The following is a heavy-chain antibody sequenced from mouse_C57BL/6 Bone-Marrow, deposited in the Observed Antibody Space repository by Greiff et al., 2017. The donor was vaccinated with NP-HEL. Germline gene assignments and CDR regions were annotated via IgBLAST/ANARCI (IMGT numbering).Heavy chain of an antibody. J-gene: IGHJ2*01. CDR2: ICSGGST. CDR1: GFSFTSYG. Sequence: VKLMESGPGLVQPSQCLSITCTVSGFSFTSYGVHWVRQSPGKGLEWLGVICSGGSTDYNAAFISRLSISKDNSKSQVFFKMNSLQADDTAIYYCARSLITTVGYYFDYWGQGTTLTVSS. V-gene: IGHV2-2*01. D-gene: IGHD1-1*01. CDR3: ARSLITTVGYYFDY.